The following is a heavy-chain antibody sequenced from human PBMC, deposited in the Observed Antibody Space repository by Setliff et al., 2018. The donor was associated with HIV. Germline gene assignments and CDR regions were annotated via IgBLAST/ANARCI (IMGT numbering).Heavy chain of an antibody. V-gene: IGHV2-5*01. CDR2: IYWNDEK. D-gene: IGHD3-10*01. J-gene: IGHJ5*02. CDR3: AHRPLTGSYFYGSGSYNWFDP. Sequence: GSGPTLVNPTQTLTLTCTFSGFSLTTSGVAVGWIRQPPGKALEWLALIYWNDEKRYSPSLKIRLTVTKDTSKNQVVLTMTNMDPMDTATYYCAHRPLTGSYFYGSGSYNWFDPWGQGTLVTSPQ. CDR1: GFSLTTSGVA.